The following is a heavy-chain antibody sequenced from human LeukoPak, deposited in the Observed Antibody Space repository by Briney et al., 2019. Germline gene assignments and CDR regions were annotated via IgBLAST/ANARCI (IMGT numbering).Heavy chain of an antibody. CDR3: ARLGKKLPKYYFDY. V-gene: IGHV4-38-2*01. J-gene: IGHJ4*02. D-gene: IGHD6-6*01. CDR1: GYSISSGYY. CDR2: IYHSGST. Sequence: SETLSLTCAVSGYSISSGYYWGWIRQPPGKGLEWIGSIYHSGSTYYNSSLKSRVTISVDTSKNQFSLKLSSVTAADTAVYYCARLGKKLPKYYFDYWGQGTLVTVSS.